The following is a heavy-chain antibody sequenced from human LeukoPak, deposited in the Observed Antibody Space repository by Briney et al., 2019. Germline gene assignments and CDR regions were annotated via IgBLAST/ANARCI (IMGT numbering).Heavy chain of an antibody. CDR1: GFSFSTAR. CDR3: ATGITMVRGVIHLIDY. D-gene: IGHD3-10*01. V-gene: IGHV3-15*01. J-gene: IGHJ4*02. CDR2: LKSKTDGGTT. Sequence: GGTLSCSCAASGFSFSTARMIWLPQAQGKGLKWVGLLKSKTDGGTTDYAEPVKGRFTISRDDSRNTLYLQMNSLKTEDTAVYYCATGITMVRGVIHLIDYWGQGTLVTVSS.